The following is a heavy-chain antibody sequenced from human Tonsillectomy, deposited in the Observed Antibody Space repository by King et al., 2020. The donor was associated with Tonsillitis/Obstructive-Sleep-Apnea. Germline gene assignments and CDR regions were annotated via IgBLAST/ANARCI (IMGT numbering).Heavy chain of an antibody. CDR2: IYYSGST. CDR1: GGSISSYY. Sequence: QLQESGPGLVKPSETLSLTCTVSGGSISSYYWSWIRQPPGKGLEWIGYIYYSGSTNYNPSLKSRVTISVDTSKNQVLLKLSSVTAADTAVYYCARSGGYSGYVNYWGQGTLVTVSS. CDR3: ARSGGYSGYVNY. D-gene: IGHD5-12*01. J-gene: IGHJ4*02. V-gene: IGHV4-59*01.